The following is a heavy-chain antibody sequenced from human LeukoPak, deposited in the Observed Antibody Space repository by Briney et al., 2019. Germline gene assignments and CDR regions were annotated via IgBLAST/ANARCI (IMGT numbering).Heavy chain of an antibody. D-gene: IGHD1-26*01. CDR3: ARRSGTYHAFDI. Sequence: NPSETLSLTCTVSGGSISSNGYYWGWIRQPPGKGLEWIGSFYYTGSTFYSPSLKSRVTISVDTSENQFSLKLSSVTAADTAVYYCARRSGTYHAFDIWGQGTMVTVSS. J-gene: IGHJ3*02. CDR2: FYYTGST. V-gene: IGHV4-39*01. CDR1: GGSISSNGYY.